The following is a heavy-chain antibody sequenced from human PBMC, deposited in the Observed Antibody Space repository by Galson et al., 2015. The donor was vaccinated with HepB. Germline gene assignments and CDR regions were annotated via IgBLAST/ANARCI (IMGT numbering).Heavy chain of an antibody. CDR2: ISSDGDNE. CDR1: GFSVGEYV. Sequence: SLRLSCAISGFSVGEYVMHWVRQTPGKGLQWVTLISSDGDNEYYADSVKGRFSISKDPSKNMLFLQMHSLGPEDTAIYYCVRGGLDILIFAPLDYWGQGALVTVSS. J-gene: IGHJ4*02. V-gene: IGHV3-30*01. D-gene: IGHD2-21*01. CDR3: VRGGLDILIFAPLDY.